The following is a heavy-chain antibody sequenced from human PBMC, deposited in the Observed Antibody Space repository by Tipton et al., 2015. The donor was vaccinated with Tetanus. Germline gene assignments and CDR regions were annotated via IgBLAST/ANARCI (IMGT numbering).Heavy chain of an antibody. J-gene: IGHJ4*02. CDR2: IIHIGNT. CDR3: VVSTMVTPVPIDF. V-gene: IGHV4-39*01. Sequence: TLSLTCSVSGGSVSHSDSYWGWMRQPPGQVAEWIGNIIHIGNTYYNPSFESRVTLSIDTSTNQFTLSLTSVTAADTAVYFCVVSTMVTPVPIDFWGPGTLVTVSS. CDR1: GGSVSHSDSY. D-gene: IGHD5/OR15-5a*01.